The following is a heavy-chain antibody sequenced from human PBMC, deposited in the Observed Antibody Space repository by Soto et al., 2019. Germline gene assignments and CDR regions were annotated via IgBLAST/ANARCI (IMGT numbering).Heavy chain of an antibody. Sequence: QVQLVQSGAEVKKPGASVKVSCKASGYTFTNYDINWVRQAPGQGLEWMGWMNPNTGNTGYGQKFQGRVTMTRDNSISTAFMELSSLRSEDTAVYYCGTRRSMVRGVNHMDVWGRGTTVIVSS. V-gene: IGHV1-8*01. D-gene: IGHD3-10*01. CDR2: MNPNTGNT. CDR3: GTRRSMVRGVNHMDV. J-gene: IGHJ6*02. CDR1: GYTFTNYD.